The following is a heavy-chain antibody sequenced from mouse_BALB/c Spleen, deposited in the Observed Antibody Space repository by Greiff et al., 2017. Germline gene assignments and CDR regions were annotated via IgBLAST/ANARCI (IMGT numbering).Heavy chain of an antibody. CDR2: FHPYNDDT. D-gene: IGHD1-1*01. CDR3: ARRGGGSSLAY. J-gene: IGHJ3*01. Sequence: QVQLKESGAELVKPGASVKMSCKAFGYTFTTYPIEWMKQNHGKSLEWIGNFHPYNDDTKYNEKFKGKAKLTVEKSSSTVYLELSRLTSDDSAVYYCARRGGGSSLAYWGQGTLVTVSA. V-gene: IGHV1-47*01. CDR1: GYTFTTYP.